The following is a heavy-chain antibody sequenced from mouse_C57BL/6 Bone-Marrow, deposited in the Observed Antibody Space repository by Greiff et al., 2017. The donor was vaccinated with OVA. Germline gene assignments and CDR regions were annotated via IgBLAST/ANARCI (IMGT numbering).Heavy chain of an antibody. J-gene: IGHJ2*01. Sequence: EVQLQQSGPELVKPGASVKMSCKASGYTFTDYNMHWVKQSHGKSLEWIGYINPNNGGTSYNQKFKGKATLTVNKSSSTAYMKLRSLTSEESAVYYCALYYYGSRYYFDYWGQGTTLTVSS. CDR1: GYTFTDYN. CDR2: INPNNGGT. V-gene: IGHV1-22*01. CDR3: ALYYYGSRYYFDY. D-gene: IGHD1-1*01.